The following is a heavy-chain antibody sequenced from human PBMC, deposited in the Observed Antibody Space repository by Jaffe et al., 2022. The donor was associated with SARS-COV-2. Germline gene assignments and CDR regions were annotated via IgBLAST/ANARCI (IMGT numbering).Heavy chain of an antibody. CDR1: GFTFSSYG. D-gene: IGHD3-3*01. CDR2: IWYDGSNK. Sequence: QVQLVESGGGVVQPGRSLRLSCAASGFTFSSYGMHWVRQAPGKGLEWVAVIWYDGSNKYYADSVKGRFTISRDNSKNTLYLQMNSLRAEDTAVYYCARDLGAYYDFWSGYYTGLASGYYYYGMDVWGQGTTVTVSS. J-gene: IGHJ6*02. V-gene: IGHV3-33*01. CDR3: ARDLGAYYDFWSGYYTGLASGYYYYGMDV.